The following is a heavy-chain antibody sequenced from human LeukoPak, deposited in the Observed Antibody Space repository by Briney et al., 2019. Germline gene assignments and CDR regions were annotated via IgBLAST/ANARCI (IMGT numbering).Heavy chain of an antibody. CDR3: ARDSGGNSGFDY. V-gene: IGHV3-7*01. CDR1: GFTFSRYW. CDR2: IREDGSEK. J-gene: IGHJ4*02. Sequence: GGSLRLSCAASGFTFSRYWMNWVRQAPGKGLEWVANIREDGSEKYYVDSVKGRFTISRDNTKNSLYLQMNSLRAEDTAVYYCARDSGGNSGFDYWGQGTLVTVSS. D-gene: IGHD4-23*01.